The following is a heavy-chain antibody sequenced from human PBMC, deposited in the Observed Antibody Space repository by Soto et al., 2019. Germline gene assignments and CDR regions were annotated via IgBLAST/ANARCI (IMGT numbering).Heavy chain of an antibody. D-gene: IGHD4-17*01. CDR2: LYRSEST. Sequence: QLQLQESGSGLVKPSQTLSLTCAVSGGSISSGGYSWSWIRQPPGKGLEWIGYLYRSESTYYNPSLKSRVHIPVDTSKNHFPLKLGSVSAADTAVYYCAGGDDYGGNGGWGYWGQGTLVTVSS. J-gene: IGHJ4*02. CDR3: AGGDDYGGNGGWGY. V-gene: IGHV4-30-2*01. CDR1: GGSISSGGYS.